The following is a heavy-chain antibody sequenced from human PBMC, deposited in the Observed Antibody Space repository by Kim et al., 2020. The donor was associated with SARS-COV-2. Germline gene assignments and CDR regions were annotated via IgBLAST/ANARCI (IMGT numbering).Heavy chain of an antibody. D-gene: IGHD1-26*01. CDR3: ASGHSLHY. J-gene: IGHJ4*02. CDR1: GGSIRSGGKF. CDR2: ISYSGNS. V-gene: IGHV4-31*03. Sequence: SETLSLTCSVSGGSIRSGGKFWTWIRQHPAKGLEWIGYISYSGNSHYSPSLRSRVSRALQTSENQFSLELPSVTAADTAVYYCASGHSLHYWVEGIVVT.